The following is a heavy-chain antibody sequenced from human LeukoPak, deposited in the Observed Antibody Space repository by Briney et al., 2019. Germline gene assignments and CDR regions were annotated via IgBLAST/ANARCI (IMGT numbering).Heavy chain of an antibody. Sequence: SETLSLTCAVCGGSFSGYYWSWIRQPPGKGLEWIGEINHSGSTNYNPSLKSRVTISVDTSKNQFSLKLSSVTAADTAVYYCAREGYDSSGYYDYWGQGTLVTVSS. V-gene: IGHV4-34*01. CDR3: AREGYDSSGYYDY. CDR1: GGSFSGYY. CDR2: INHSGST. J-gene: IGHJ4*02. D-gene: IGHD3-22*01.